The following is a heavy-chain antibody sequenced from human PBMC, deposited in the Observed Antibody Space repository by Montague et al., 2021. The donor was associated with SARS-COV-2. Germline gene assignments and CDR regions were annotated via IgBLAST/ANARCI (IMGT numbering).Heavy chain of an antibody. D-gene: IGHD3-22*01. CDR2: IYYSGST. V-gene: IGHV4-39*01. CDR3: ASPTYYYDSSGSDAFDI. J-gene: IGHJ3*02. Sequence: SGTLSLTCTVSGGSISSSNYYWGWIRQPPGKGLEWIGSIYYSGSTYYNPSLKSRVTIFVDTSKNQFSLKLSSVTAADTAVYYCASPTYYYDSSGSDAFDIWGQGTMVTVSS. CDR1: GGSISSSNYY.